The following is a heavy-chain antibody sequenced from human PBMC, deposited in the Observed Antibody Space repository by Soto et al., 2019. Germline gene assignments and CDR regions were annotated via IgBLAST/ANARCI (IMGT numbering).Heavy chain of an antibody. CDR2: IIPIFGTA. V-gene: IGHV1-69*01. CDR3: ARDVVPAANYYYYYGMDV. Sequence: QVPLVQSGAEVKKPGSSVKVSCKASGGTFSSYAISWVRQAPGQGLEWMGGIIPIFGTANYAQKFQGRVTITADESTSTAYMELSSLRSEDTAVYYCARDVVPAANYYYYYGMDVWGQGTTVTVSS. CDR1: GGTFSSYA. J-gene: IGHJ6*02. D-gene: IGHD2-2*01.